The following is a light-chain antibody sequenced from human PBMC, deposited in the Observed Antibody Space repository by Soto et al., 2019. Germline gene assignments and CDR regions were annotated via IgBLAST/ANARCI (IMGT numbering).Light chain of an antibody. V-gene: IGKV3-20*01. CDR3: KQYGRSPWT. Sequence: EIVLTQSPGTLSLSPGDRATLSCRASQSVSSSYLAWYQQKPGQAPGLLIYGASSRATGIQDRFSGSGSGTDFTLTIRRLEPEDFAVYYCKQYGRSPWTFGQGTKVDIK. CDR2: GAS. J-gene: IGKJ1*01. CDR1: QSVSSSY.